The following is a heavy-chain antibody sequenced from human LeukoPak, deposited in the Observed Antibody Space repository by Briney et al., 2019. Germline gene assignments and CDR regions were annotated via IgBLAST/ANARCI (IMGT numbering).Heavy chain of an antibody. CDR1: GYTFTSYG. CDR3: ARDLQLGVRGVIITAGGDFDY. J-gene: IGHJ4*02. CDR2: ISAYNGNT. V-gene: IGHV1-18*04. Sequence: ASVKVSCKASGYTFTSYGISWVRQAPGQGLEWMGWISAYNGNTNYAQKLQGRVTMTTDTPTSTAYMELRSLRSDDTAVYYCARDLQLGVRGVIITAGGDFDYWGQGTLVTVSS. D-gene: IGHD3-10*01.